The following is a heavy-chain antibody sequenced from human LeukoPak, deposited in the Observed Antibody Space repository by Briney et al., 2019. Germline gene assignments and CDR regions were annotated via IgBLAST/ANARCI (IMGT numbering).Heavy chain of an antibody. V-gene: IGHV3-48*01. CDR1: GFTFSSYS. D-gene: IGHD3-10*01. CDR3: AKGLLWFGELQDAFDI. J-gene: IGHJ3*02. CDR2: ISSSSSTI. Sequence: PGGSLRLSCAASGFTFSSYSMNWVRQAPGKGLEWVSYISSSSSTIYYADSVKGRFTISRDNSKNTLYLQMNSLRAEDTAVYYCAKGLLWFGELQDAFDIWGQGTMVTVSS.